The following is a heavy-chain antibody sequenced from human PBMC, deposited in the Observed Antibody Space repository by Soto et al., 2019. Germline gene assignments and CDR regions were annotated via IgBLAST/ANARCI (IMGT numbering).Heavy chain of an antibody. J-gene: IGHJ5*02. D-gene: IGHD2-15*01. Sequence: ASVKVSCKVSGYTLTELSMHWVRQAPGKGLEWMGGFDPEDGETIYAQKFQGRVTTTEDTSTDTAYMELSSLRSEDTAVYYCATSGPTALQGSGPLHNWFDPWGQGTLVTVSS. CDR3: ATSGPTALQGSGPLHNWFDP. CDR2: FDPEDGET. CDR1: GYTLTELS. V-gene: IGHV1-24*01.